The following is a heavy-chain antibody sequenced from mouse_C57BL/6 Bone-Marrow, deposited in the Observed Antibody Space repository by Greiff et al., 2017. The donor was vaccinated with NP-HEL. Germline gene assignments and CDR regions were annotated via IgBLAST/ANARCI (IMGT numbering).Heavy chain of an antibody. J-gene: IGHJ1*03. CDR1: GFTFSSYG. V-gene: IGHV5-6*01. CDR3: ARPDYYRYFDV. Sequence: EVMLVESGGDLVKPGGSLKLSCAASGFTFSSYGMSWVRQTPDKRLEWVATISSGGSYNYYPDSVKGRFTISRDNAKNTLYLQMSSLKSEDTAMYYCARPDYYRYFDVWGTGTTVTVSS. CDR2: ISSGGSYN. D-gene: IGHD2-13*01.